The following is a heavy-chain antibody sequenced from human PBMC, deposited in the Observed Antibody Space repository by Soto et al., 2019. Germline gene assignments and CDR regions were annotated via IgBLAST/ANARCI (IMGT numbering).Heavy chain of an antibody. CDR3: ARGGNYDFWSYGMDV. CDR1: GGTFSSYA. CDR2: IIPNFGTA. J-gene: IGHJ6*02. V-gene: IGHV1-69*06. Sequence: QVQLVQSGAEVKKPGSSVKVSCKASGGTFSSYAISWVRQAPGQGLEWMGGIIPNFGTANCAQKFQGSVTITANKSTSTAYVEVTSLRSEDTGVYYCARGGNYDFWSYGMDVWGQGSTLTVSS. D-gene: IGHD3-3*01.